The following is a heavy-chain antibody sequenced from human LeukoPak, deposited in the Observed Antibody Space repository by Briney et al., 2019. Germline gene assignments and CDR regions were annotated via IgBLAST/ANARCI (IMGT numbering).Heavy chain of an antibody. V-gene: IGHV4-4*02. CDR3: ARDDFWSGFGGNNWFDP. CDR1: GGSISSSNW. Sequence: MASETLSLTCAVSGGSISSSNWWSWVRQPPGKGLEWIGSIYYSGSTYYNPSLKSRVTISVDTSKNQFSLKLSSVTAADTAVYYCARDDFWSGFGGNNWFDPWGQGTLVTVSS. D-gene: IGHD3-3*01. CDR2: IYYSGST. J-gene: IGHJ5*02.